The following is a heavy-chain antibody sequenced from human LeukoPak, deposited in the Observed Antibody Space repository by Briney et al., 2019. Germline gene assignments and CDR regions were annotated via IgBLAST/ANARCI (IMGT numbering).Heavy chain of an antibody. J-gene: IGHJ6*02. Sequence: ASVKVSCKASGYTFTSYYMHWVRQAPGQGLEWMGWINPNSGGTNYAQKFQGRVTMTRDTSISTAYMELSRLRSDDTAVYYCARDTSPALMTTVTLYYYYYGMDVWGQGTTVTVSS. CDR3: ARDTSPALMTTVTLYYYYYGMDV. D-gene: IGHD4-17*01. V-gene: IGHV1-2*02. CDR2: INPNSGGT. CDR1: GYTFTSYY.